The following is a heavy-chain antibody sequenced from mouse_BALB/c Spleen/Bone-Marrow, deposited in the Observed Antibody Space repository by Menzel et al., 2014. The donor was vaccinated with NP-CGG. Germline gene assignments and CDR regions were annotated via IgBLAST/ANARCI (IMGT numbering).Heavy chain of an antibody. Sequence: DLVKPGASMKLSCKASGYTFTNFWINWIKQRPGQGLEWIGRIAPGTGTTYYNEMFKGKATLTVDTSPSTAYVQLSSLSSEGSAVYFCARYDYVMDYWGQGTSVTVSS. CDR3: ARYDYVMDY. J-gene: IGHJ4*01. CDR2: IAPGTGTT. CDR1: GYTFTNFW. D-gene: IGHD2-3*01. V-gene: IGHV1S41*01.